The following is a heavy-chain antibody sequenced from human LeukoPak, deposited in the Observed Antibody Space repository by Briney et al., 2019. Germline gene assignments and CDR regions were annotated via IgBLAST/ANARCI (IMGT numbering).Heavy chain of an antibody. CDR2: INQDGSEK. CDR1: GFSFISYG. D-gene: IGHD3-3*01. CDR3: ARGYDFWSDWFDP. V-gene: IGHV3-7*03. Sequence: PGGSLRLSCAASGFSFISYGMHWVRQAPGKGLEWVGNINQDGSEKNYVESVKGRFTISRDNAESSLYLQMNSLRAEDTAVYYCARGYDFWSDWFDPWGQGTLVTVSS. J-gene: IGHJ5*02.